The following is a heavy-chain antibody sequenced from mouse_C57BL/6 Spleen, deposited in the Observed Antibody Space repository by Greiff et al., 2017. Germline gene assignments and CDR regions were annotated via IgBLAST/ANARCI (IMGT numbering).Heavy chain of an antibody. CDR1: GYAFSSSW. V-gene: IGHV1-82*01. CDR2: IYPGDGDT. D-gene: IGHD3-3*01. Sequence: QVQLKESGPELVKPGASVKISCKASGYAFSSSWMNWVKQRPGKGLEWIGRIYPGDGDTNYNGKFKGKATLTADKSSSTAYMQLSSLTSEDSAVYFCAREGEDYAMDYWGQGTSVTVAS. J-gene: IGHJ4*01. CDR3: AREGEDYAMDY.